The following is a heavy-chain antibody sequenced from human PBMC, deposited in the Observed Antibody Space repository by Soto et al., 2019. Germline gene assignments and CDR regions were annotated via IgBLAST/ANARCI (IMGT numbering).Heavy chain of an antibody. CDR1: GFTFSSYA. V-gene: IGHV3-23*01. J-gene: IGHJ4*01. D-gene: IGHD3-10*01. CDR2: ISGSGGST. Sequence: GGSLRLSCAASGFTFSSYAMSWVRQAPGKGLEWVSAISGSGGSTYYADSVKGRFTISRDNSKNSLYLQMNSLRAEDTAVYYLPKWRRIYYNSRTAIGQRGQGTPVTLPS. CDR3: PKWRRIYYNSRTAIGQ.